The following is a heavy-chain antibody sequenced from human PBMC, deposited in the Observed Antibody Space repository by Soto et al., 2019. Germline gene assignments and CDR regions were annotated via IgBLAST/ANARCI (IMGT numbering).Heavy chain of an antibody. CDR1: GYTFTSYT. Sequence: ASVKVSCNASGYTFTSYTISWVRQAPGQGLEWMGRIIPILGIANYAQKFQGRVTITADKSTSTAYMELSSLRSEDTAVYYCARADSSGWYPRLDPWRQGTLVTVSS. D-gene: IGHD6-19*01. V-gene: IGHV1-69*02. J-gene: IGHJ5*02. CDR3: ARADSSGWYPRLDP. CDR2: IIPILGIA.